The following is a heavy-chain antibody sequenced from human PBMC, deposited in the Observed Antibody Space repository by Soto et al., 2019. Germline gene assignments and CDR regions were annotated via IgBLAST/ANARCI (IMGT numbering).Heavy chain of an antibody. Sequence: SETLSLTCTVSGGSISSGGYYWSWIRQHPGKGLEWIGYIYYSGSTYYNPSHKSRVTISVDTSKNQFSLKLSSVTAADTAVYYCARVTDDYGGNSERYYYYYYGMDVWGQGTTVTVSS. CDR3: ARVTDDYGGNSERYYYYYYGMDV. J-gene: IGHJ6*02. V-gene: IGHV4-31*03. CDR2: IYYSGST. D-gene: IGHD4-17*01. CDR1: GGSISSGGYY.